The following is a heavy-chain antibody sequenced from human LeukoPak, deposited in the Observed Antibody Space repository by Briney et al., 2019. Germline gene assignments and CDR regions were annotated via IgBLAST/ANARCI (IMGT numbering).Heavy chain of an antibody. V-gene: IGHV5-51*01. J-gene: IGHJ3*02. D-gene: IGHD7-27*01. CDR3: ARRAVTGASVPNDASDI. CDR1: GYSFTSYW. CDR2: IYPGDSDT. Sequence: KDGESLKISCKGSGYSFTSYWIGWVRQMPGKGLEWMGIIYPGDSDTRYSPSFQGQVTISADKSISTAYLQWSSLKASDTAMYYCARRAVTGASVPNDASDIWGQGTMVTVSS.